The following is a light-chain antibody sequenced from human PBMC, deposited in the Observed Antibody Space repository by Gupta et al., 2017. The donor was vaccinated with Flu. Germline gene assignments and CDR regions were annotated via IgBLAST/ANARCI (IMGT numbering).Light chain of an antibody. CDR3: AAWDDSLNGHYV. CDR2: RSN. J-gene: IGLJ1*01. V-gene: IGLV1-44*01. Sequence: QPVLAQHPAASGTPRQRVTIACSASTSNVGSTAVKWYPQVPGTSPKLLIYRSNQRPSGVPDRFAGSKSGTSASLAIRGLQSEDEADYYCAAWDDSLNGHYVFGTGTKVTVL. CDR1: TSNVGSTA.